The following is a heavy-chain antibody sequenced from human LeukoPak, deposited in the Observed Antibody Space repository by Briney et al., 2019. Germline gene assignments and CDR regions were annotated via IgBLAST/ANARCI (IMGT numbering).Heavy chain of an antibody. CDR2: INWDGGST. CDR1: GFTFDEYG. D-gene: IGHD1-26*01. V-gene: IGHV3-20*04. Sequence: GRSLRLSCAASGFTFDEYGMSWVRQAPGKGLEWVSSINWDGGSTAYADSVQGRFTISRDNARNSLHLQMKSLRAEDTALYYCARDSFSGSSLDYWGQGTLVTVSS. CDR3: ARDSFSGSSLDY. J-gene: IGHJ4*02.